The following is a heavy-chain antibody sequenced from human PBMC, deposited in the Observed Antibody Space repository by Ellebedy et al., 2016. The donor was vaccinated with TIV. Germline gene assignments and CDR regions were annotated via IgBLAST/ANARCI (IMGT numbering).Heavy chain of an antibody. D-gene: IGHD1-26*01. CDR3: ARSGSYSPFDY. Sequence: GESLKISCAASGFTLSDHYMDWVRQAPGKGLEWVGRIRNKANRYSTEYAASVKGRFTISRDDSKNSLYLQMNSLKTEDTAVYYGARSGSYSPFDYWGQGTLVTVSS. CDR1: GFTLSDHY. V-gene: IGHV3-72*01. J-gene: IGHJ4*02. CDR2: IRNKANRYST.